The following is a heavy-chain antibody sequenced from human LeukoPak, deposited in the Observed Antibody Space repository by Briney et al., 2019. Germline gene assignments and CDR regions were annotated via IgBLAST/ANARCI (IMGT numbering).Heavy chain of an antibody. CDR3: ARGASGIQLWFFDP. V-gene: IGHV3-7*01. J-gene: IGHJ5*02. Sequence: PGGSLRLSCAASGFTFSSYWMNWVRQAPGKGLEWVANIKQDGSEKYYVDSVKGRFTISRDNAKNSLFLQMNSLRAEDTAVYYCARGASGIQLWFFDPWGQGTLVSVSS. CDR1: GFTFSSYW. D-gene: IGHD5-18*01. CDR2: IKQDGSEK.